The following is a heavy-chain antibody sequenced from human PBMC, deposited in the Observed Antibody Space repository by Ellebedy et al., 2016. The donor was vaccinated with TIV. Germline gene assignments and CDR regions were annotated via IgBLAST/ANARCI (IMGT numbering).Heavy chain of an antibody. J-gene: IGHJ6*02. V-gene: IGHV1-69*13. Sequence: SVKVSCXASGGTFSSYAISWVRQAPGQGLEWMGGIIPIFGTANYAQKFQGRVTITADESTSTAYMELSSLRSEDTAVYYCARAVPAAISVNYYYYGMDVWGQGTTVTVSS. CDR3: ARAVPAAISVNYYYYGMDV. CDR2: IIPIFGTA. D-gene: IGHD2-2*02. CDR1: GGTFSSYA.